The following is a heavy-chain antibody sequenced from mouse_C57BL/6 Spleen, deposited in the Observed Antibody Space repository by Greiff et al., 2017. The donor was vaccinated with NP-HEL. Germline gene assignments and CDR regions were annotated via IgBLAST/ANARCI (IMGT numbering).Heavy chain of an antibody. J-gene: IGHJ4*01. CDR3: AREGLMVTTNAMDY. CDR1: GYTFTSYW. V-gene: IGHV1-72*01. Sequence: QVQLKQPGAELVKPGASVKLSCKASGYTFTSYWMHWVKQRPGRGLEWIGRIDPNSGGTKYNEKFKSKATLTVDKPSSTAYMQLSSLTSEDSAVDYCAREGLMVTTNAMDYWGQGTSVTVSS. D-gene: IGHD2-2*01. CDR2: IDPNSGGT.